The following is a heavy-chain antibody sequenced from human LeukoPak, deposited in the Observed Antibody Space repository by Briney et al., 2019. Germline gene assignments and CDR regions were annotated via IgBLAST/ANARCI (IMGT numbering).Heavy chain of an antibody. Sequence: ASVKVSCKASGYTFTSYAMNWVRQAPGQGLEWMGWINPNSGGTNYAQKFQGRVTMTRDTSISTAYMELSRLRSDDTAVYYCARDLPTQRGYSYGYWGQGTLVTVSS. CDR3: ARDLPTQRGYSYGY. J-gene: IGHJ4*02. D-gene: IGHD5-18*01. CDR1: GYTFTSYA. V-gene: IGHV1-2*02. CDR2: INPNSGGT.